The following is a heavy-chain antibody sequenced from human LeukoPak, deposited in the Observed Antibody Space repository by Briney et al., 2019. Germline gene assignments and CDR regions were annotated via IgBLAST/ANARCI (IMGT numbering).Heavy chain of an antibody. CDR3: ARGGIPPDY. D-gene: IGHD2-2*02. CDR1: GFTFSSYS. CDR2: ISSSGTTI. V-gene: IGHV3-48*04. J-gene: IGHJ4*02. Sequence: GGSLRLSCAASGFTFSSYSMNWVRQAPGKGLDWVSYISSSGTTIYYADSVKGRFTISSDNAKNSLYLQMNSLRAEDTAVYYCARGGIPPDYWGQGTLVTVSS.